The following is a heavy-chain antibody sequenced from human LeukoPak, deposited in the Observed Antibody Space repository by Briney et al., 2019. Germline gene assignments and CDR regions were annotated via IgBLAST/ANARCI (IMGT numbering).Heavy chain of an antibody. V-gene: IGHV4-39*07. J-gene: IGHJ4*02. D-gene: IGHD3-10*01. CDR1: GGSISNNLYY. Sequence: SETLSLTCTVAGGSISNNLYYWGWIRQPPGKGLEWIGSIYHSGSTYYNPSLKSRVTISVDTSKNQFSLKLSSVTAADTAVYYCARDRDGYYGSGSYTYWGQGTLVTVSS. CDR3: ARDRDGYYGSGSYTY. CDR2: IYHSGST.